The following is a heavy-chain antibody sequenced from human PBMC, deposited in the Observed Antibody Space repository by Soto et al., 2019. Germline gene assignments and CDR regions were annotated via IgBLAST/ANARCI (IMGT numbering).Heavy chain of an antibody. J-gene: IGHJ6*03. Sequence: QVRLLQSGAEVKKPGASVKVSCKASGYTFTNYGITWVRQAPGQGLEWMGWISAYNGNTHYTQRLQGRVTMTTDTTTRPAYLELRGLRSDATAVYYCARVRKLVGYFYYYMDVWGKGTTVTVYS. D-gene: IGHD6-6*01. CDR2: ISAYNGNT. CDR1: GYTFTNYG. V-gene: IGHV1-18*01. CDR3: ARVRKLVGYFYYYMDV.